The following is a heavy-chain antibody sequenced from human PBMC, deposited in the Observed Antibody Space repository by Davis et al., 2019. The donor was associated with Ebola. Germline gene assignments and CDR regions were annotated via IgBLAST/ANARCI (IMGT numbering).Heavy chain of an antibody. D-gene: IGHD1-7*01. Sequence: HTGGSLRLSCAASGFTFSSYWMHWVRQAPGKGLVWVSRINSDGSSTSYADSVKGRFTISRDNAKNSLYLQMNSLRAEDTALYYCARSITGTYNWFDPWGQGTLVTVSS. CDR2: INSDGSST. J-gene: IGHJ5*02. V-gene: IGHV3-74*01. CDR1: GFTFSSYW. CDR3: ARSITGTYNWFDP.